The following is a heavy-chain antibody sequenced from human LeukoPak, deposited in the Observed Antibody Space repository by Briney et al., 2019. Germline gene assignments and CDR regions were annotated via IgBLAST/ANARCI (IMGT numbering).Heavy chain of an antibody. D-gene: IGHD3-9*01. CDR2: INPSGGST. V-gene: IGHV1-46*01. CDR3: ARELYYDILTGTFDY. Sequence: ASVKVSCKASGYTCTSYYMHWVRQAPGQGLEWMGIINPSGGSTSYAQKFQGRVTMTRDTSTSTVYMELSSLRSEDTAVYYCARELYYDILTGTFDYWGQGTLVTVSS. CDR1: GYTCTSYY. J-gene: IGHJ4*02.